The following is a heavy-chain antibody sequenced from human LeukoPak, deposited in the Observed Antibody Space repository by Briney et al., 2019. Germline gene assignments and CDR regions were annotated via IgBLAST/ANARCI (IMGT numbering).Heavy chain of an antibody. CDR2: INTNTGNP. Sequence: ASVKVSCKTVGYLFTSYVLDWVRQAPGQGLEWMGWINTNTGNPTYAQDFTGQIVLSLDTSVSTAYLQISSLKAGEPAIYYCARFHRYCSAHSCPYGYDYWGQGTLVTISS. CDR3: ARFHRYCSAHSCPYGYDY. CDR1: GYLFTSYV. J-gene: IGHJ4*02. D-gene: IGHD2-15*01. V-gene: IGHV7-4-1*02.